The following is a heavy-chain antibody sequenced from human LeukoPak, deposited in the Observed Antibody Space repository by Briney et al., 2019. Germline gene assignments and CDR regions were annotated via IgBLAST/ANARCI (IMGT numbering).Heavy chain of an antibody. CDR3: ARSEGSSWSRGGAFDI. V-gene: IGHV4-31*03. CDR2: IYYSGST. D-gene: IGHD6-13*01. CDR1: GGSISSGVYY. J-gene: IGHJ3*02. Sequence: PSQTLSLTCTVSGGSISSGVYYWSWIRQHPGKGLEWIGYIYYSGSTYYNPSLKSRVTISVDTSKNQFSLKLSSVTAADTAVYYCARSEGSSWSRGGAFDIWGQGTMVTVSS.